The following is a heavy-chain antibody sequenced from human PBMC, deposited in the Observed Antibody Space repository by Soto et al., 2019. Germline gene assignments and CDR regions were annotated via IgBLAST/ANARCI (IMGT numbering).Heavy chain of an antibody. CDR3: ARAKSYSSSWYDAFDI. CDR2: IIPIFGTA. J-gene: IGHJ3*02. V-gene: IGHV1-69*01. D-gene: IGHD6-13*01. CDR1: GGTFSNYA. Sequence: QVQLVQSGAEVKKPGSSVKVSCKASGGTFSNYAISWVRQAPGQGLEWMGGIIPIFGTANYAQKFQGRVTITADESTSTAYMELSSLRSEDTAVYYCARAKSYSSSWYDAFDIWGQGTMVTVSS.